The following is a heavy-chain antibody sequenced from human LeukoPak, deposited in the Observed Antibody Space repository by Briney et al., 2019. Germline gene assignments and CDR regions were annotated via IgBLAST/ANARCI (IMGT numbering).Heavy chain of an antibody. CDR3: AREGLAARRGAFDI. V-gene: IGHV4-39*07. CDR1: GVSISSSNSY. D-gene: IGHD6-6*01. Sequence: SETLSLTCTVSGVSISSSNSYWGWIRQPPGKGLEWIGSIYYSGNTYYNASLKSQVSISIDTSKNQFSLNLKSVTAADTAIYYCAREGLAARRGAFDIWGQGTVVSVSS. CDR2: IYYSGNT. J-gene: IGHJ3*02.